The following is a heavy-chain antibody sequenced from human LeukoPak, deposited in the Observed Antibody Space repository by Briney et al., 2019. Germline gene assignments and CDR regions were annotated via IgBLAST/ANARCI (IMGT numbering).Heavy chain of an antibody. D-gene: IGHD6-25*01. V-gene: IGHV3-7*01. CDR1: GFTLSRYW. J-gene: IGHJ3*01. CDR2: IRQDGSEK. CDR3: ARWGSELPDDAFDV. Sequence: GGSLRLSCAASGFTLSRYWMSWVRQAPGKGLEWVANIRQDGSEKHYLDSVKGRITISRDNAKNSIYLQMNSLRVEDTAVYFCARWGSELPDDAFDVWGQGTMVTVSS.